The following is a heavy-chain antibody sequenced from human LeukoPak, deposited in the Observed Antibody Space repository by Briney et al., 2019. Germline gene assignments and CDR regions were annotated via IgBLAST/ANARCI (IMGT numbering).Heavy chain of an antibody. Sequence: ASVKVSCKGSGYPFSSYGITWVRQAAGQGLEWVGWISAYNGNTQYGQNVQGRVTMTTETSTSTAYMELRNLRSVDTAVYFCASGAYYPFDFWGQGTLVTVSS. D-gene: IGHD1-26*01. J-gene: IGHJ4*02. CDR1: GYPFSSYG. CDR3: ASGAYYPFDF. V-gene: IGHV1-18*01. CDR2: ISAYNGNT.